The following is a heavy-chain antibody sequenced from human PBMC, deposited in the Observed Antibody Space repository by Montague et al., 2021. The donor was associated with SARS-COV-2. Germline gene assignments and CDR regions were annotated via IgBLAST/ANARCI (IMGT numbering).Heavy chain of an antibody. CDR2: MNFTGKT. D-gene: IGHD3-10*01. CDR1: DGSISNYY. Sequence: SETLSLTCTVSDGSISNYYWSWIRQPAGKGLEWIGRMNFTGKTNYSPFFSSRLTMSADTSKNQFSLKLTSVTAADTAIYFCARDRFDFGAGRRGTSDFWGQGTLVTVSS. V-gene: IGHV4-4*07. CDR3: ARDRFDFGAGRRGTSDF. J-gene: IGHJ4*02.